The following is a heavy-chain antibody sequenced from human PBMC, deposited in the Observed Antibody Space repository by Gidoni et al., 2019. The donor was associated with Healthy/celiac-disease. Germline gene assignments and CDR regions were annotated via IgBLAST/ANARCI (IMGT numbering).Heavy chain of an antibody. CDR3: ARDFDIVVVPAAINYYYGMDV. V-gene: IGHV3-30-3*01. D-gene: IGHD2-2*02. J-gene: IGHJ6*02. Sequence: TFSSYAMHWVRQAPGKGLEWVAVISYDGSNKYYADSVKGRFTISSHNSKNTLYLQMNSLRAEDTAVYYCARDFDIVVVPAAINYYYGMDVWGQGTTVTVSS. CDR2: ISYDGSNK. CDR1: TFSSYA.